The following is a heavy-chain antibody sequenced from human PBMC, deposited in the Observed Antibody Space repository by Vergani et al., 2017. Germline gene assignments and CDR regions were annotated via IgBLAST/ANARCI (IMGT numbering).Heavy chain of an antibody. CDR3: ATSEYDFWSGYYYFDY. CDR1: GGSISSYY. CDR2: IYYSGST. Sequence: QVQLQESGPGLVKPSETLSLTCTVSGGSISSYYWSWIRQPPGKGLEWIGYIYYSGSTNYNPSLKSRVTRSVDTSKNQFSLKLSSVTAADTAVYYCATSEYDFWSGYYYFDYWGQGTLVTVSS. V-gene: IGHV4-59*01. J-gene: IGHJ4*02. D-gene: IGHD3-3*01.